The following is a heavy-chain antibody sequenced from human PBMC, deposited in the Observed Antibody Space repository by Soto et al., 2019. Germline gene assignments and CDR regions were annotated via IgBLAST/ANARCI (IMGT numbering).Heavy chain of an antibody. V-gene: IGHV3-15*01. CDR1: GFTISKSW. CDR2: IRANADGGTV. CDR3: TAAGVEGVALSVMDD. Sequence: PGGSLRLSCTTSGFTISKSWMRWVRQAPGKGLEWVGRIRANADGGTVEYVATVIGRFNTSRDSSTTTQDPQMNGLDMEDTGVYYCTAAGVEGVALSVMDDWGQGTAVTVSS. D-gene: IGHD3-16*01. J-gene: IGHJ6*02.